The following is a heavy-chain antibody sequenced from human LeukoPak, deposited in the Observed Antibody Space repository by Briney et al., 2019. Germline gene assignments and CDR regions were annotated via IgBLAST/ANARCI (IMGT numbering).Heavy chain of an antibody. D-gene: IGHD3-3*01. V-gene: IGHV4-59*11. Sequence: SETLSLTCTVSGGSINGRYWSWIRQPPGQELEWIGYIFYSGTTYYNPPLTSRVTISVDVSWNQFSLRVTSVTPADTAVCYCARSDFWSGFDYWGQGTLVTVSS. CDR1: GGSINGRY. CDR2: IFYSGTT. J-gene: IGHJ4*02. CDR3: ARSDFWSGFDY.